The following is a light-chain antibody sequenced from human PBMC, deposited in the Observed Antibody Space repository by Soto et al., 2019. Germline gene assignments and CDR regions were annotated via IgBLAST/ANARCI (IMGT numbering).Light chain of an antibody. J-gene: IGKJ1*01. V-gene: IGKV3-15*01. Sequence: EIVMTQSPATLSVSPGERATLSCRASQSVKSNLAWYQQKLGQAPRLLIYGASTRATGIPARFSGSGSGTEFTLTVSSLQSEDFAIYYCQQYNNWPPWTFGQGTKVELK. CDR2: GAS. CDR1: QSVKSN. CDR3: QQYNNWPPWT.